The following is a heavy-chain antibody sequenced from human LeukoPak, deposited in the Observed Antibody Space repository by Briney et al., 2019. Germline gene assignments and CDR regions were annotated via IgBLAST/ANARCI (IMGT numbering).Heavy chain of an antibody. CDR2: IYDGGNT. D-gene: IGHD6-19*01. J-gene: IGHJ4*02. Sequence: PGGSLRLSCAPSGFTVSSDMSWVRPAPGKGLEWVSVIYDGGNTNYADSVKGRFTISRDTSKNTLFLQMNSLRAEDTGVYYCVGATRWLAYDYWGQGTLVTVSS. CDR1: GFTVSSD. CDR3: VGATRWLAYDY. V-gene: IGHV3-53*01.